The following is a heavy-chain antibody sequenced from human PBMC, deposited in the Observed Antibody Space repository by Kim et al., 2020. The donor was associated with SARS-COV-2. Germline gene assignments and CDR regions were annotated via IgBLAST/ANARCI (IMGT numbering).Heavy chain of an antibody. V-gene: IGHV1-18*01. CDR3: ARDSVNALDI. Sequence: GNTKYAQTLQGRVTVTTGIARSTAFMELRSLRSDDTAVYYCARDSVNALDIWGQGTLVTVSS. J-gene: IGHJ3*02. CDR2: GNT.